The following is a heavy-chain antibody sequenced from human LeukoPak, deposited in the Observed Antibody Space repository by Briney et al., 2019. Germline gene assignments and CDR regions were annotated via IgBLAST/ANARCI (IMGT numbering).Heavy chain of an antibody. D-gene: IGHD4-23*01. CDR2: VYYSGSS. CDR3: ARPRGLNYYGGLSEFGY. CDR1: GASISSSSYY. V-gene: IGHV4-39*06. Sequence: SETLSLTCTVSGASISSSSYYWGWVRQPPGKGLEWIGSVYYSGSSYYNPSLKTRVTISLDTSNNQFPLNLTSVTAADTAVYYCARPRGLNYYGGLSEFGYWGQGALVTVSS. J-gene: IGHJ4*02.